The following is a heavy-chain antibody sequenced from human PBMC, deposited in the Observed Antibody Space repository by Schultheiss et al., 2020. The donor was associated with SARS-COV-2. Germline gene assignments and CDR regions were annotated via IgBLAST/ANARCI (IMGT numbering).Heavy chain of an antibody. CDR2: IWYDGSNK. J-gene: IGHJ5*02. CDR1: GFTFSSYG. CDR3: AKDRDSSSWGWFDP. D-gene: IGHD6-13*01. Sequence: GGSLRLSCAASGFTFSSYGMHWVRQAPGKGLEWVAVIWYDGSNKYYADSVKGRFTISRDNSKNTLYLQMNSLRAEDTAVYYCAKDRDSSSWGWFDPWGQGTLVTVSS. V-gene: IGHV3-30*02.